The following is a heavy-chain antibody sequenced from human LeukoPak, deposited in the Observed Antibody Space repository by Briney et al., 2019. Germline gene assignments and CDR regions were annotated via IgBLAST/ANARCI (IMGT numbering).Heavy chain of an antibody. J-gene: IGHJ3*02. D-gene: IGHD5-18*01. V-gene: IGHV1-18*01. CDR2: ISAYNGNT. Sequence: ASVKVSCKAFGYTFTSYGISWVRQAPGQGLEWMGWISAYNGNTNYAQKLQGRVTMTTDTSTSTAYMELRSLRSDDTAVYYCARVRGSGYGSDAFDIWGQGTMVTVSS. CDR1: GYTFTSYG. CDR3: ARVRGSGYGSDAFDI.